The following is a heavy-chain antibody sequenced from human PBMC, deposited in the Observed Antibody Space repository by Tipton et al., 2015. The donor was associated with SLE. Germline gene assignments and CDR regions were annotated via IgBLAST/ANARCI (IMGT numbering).Heavy chain of an antibody. CDR3: ASLTVGDWYFDL. V-gene: IGHV5-10-1*01. J-gene: IGHJ2*01. CDR1: GYSFTSYW. D-gene: IGHD3-16*01. Sequence: QSGPEVKKPGESLRISCKGSGYSFTSYWISWVRQMPGKGLEWMGRIDPSDSYTNYSPSFQGHVTISADKSISTAYLQWSSLKASDTAMYYCASLTVGDWYFDLWGRGTLVTVSS. CDR2: IDPSDSYT.